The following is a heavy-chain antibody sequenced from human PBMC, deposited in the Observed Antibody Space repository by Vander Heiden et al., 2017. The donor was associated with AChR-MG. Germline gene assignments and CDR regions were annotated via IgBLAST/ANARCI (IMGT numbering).Heavy chain of an antibody. CDR2: IIPIFGTA. CDR1: GGTFCSYA. J-gene: IGHJ6*03. CDR3: ARDLYSSSSLGYYYYYMDV. D-gene: IGHD6-6*01. Sequence: QVQLVQSGAEVKKPGSSVKVSCKASGGTFCSYAIGWVRQAPGQGLEWMGGIIPIFGTANYAQKFQGRVTITADKSTSTAYMELSSLRSEDTAVYYCARDLYSSSSLGYYYYYMDVWGKGTTVTVSS. V-gene: IGHV1-69*06.